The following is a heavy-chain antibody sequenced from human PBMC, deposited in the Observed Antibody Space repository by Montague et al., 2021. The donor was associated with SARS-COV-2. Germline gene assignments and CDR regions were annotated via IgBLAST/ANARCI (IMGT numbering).Heavy chain of an antibody. D-gene: IGHD2-8*01. CDR3: ASSGITLNGLDAFDI. Sequence: CAISGDSVSSKSVAWNWIRQSPSRGLEWLGRTYYRSKWDSDYAESVKRRLVITPDTSKNQVSLQLNSVIPEDTAVYFCASSGITLNGLDAFDIWGQGTMVTVSS. J-gene: IGHJ3*02. CDR2: TYYRSKWDS. CDR1: GDSVSSKSVA. V-gene: IGHV6-1*01.